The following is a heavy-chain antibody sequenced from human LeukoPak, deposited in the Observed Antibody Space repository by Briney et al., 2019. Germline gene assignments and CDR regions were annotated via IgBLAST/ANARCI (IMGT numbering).Heavy chain of an antibody. Sequence: PSETLSLTCTVSGGSISSYYWSWIRQPPGKGLQWIGYISYSGSAKYNPSLKSRVTISIDTSKNQFSLKLSSVTAADTAVYYCARDLHPGIAAAGDYWGQGTLVTVSS. J-gene: IGHJ4*02. CDR3: ARDLHPGIAAAGDY. CDR1: GGSISSYY. V-gene: IGHV4-59*01. CDR2: ISYSGSA. D-gene: IGHD6-13*01.